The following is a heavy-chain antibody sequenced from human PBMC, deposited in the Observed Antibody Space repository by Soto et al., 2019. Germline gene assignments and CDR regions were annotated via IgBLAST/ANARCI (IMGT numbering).Heavy chain of an antibody. D-gene: IGHD2-15*01. CDR1: GFTFRSYS. CDR3: AREGWPLLQTGMDV. J-gene: IGHJ6*02. V-gene: IGHV3-48*02. CDR2: ISSSNRTI. Sequence: GGSLRLSCAASGFTFRSYSMNWVRQAPGKGLEWVSFISSSNRTINYADSVKGRFIISRDNAKNSLYLQMHSLRDEDTAVYYCAREGWPLLQTGMDVWGQGTTVTVSS.